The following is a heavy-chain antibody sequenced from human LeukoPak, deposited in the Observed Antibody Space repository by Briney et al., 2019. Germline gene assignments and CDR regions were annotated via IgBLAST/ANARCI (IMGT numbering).Heavy chain of an antibody. CDR1: GFTFSRYA. V-gene: IGHV3-23*01. J-gene: IGHJ3*02. CDR3: AKPATVVTLRDAFDI. D-gene: IGHD4-23*01. Sequence: GGSLRLSCAASGFTFSRYAMSWVRQAPGKGLEGVSAISGSGGSTYYADSVKGRFTISRDNSKNTLYLQMNSLRAEDTAVYYCAKPATVVTLRDAFDIWGQGTMVTVSS. CDR2: ISGSGGST.